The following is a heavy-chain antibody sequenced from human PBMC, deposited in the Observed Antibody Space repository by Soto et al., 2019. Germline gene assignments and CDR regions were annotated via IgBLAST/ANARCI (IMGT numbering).Heavy chain of an antibody. CDR2: IYYSGST. Sequence: PAETLSLTCTGSGDSMTNCYGNWLRQPPGKGLEWIGHIYYSGSTNYNPSLKSRVTISVDTSKNQFSLKLSSVTAADTAIYYCARLRPSGPSDYWGQGTLVTVSS. D-gene: IGHD1-26*01. CDR3: ARLRPSGPSDY. J-gene: IGHJ4*02. V-gene: IGHV4-59*08. CDR1: GDSMTNCY.